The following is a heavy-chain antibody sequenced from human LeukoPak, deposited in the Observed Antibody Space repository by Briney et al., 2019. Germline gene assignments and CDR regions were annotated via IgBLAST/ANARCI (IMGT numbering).Heavy chain of an antibody. V-gene: IGHV3-23*01. CDR1: GFTFSSYA. D-gene: IGHD6-19*01. Sequence: PGGPLRLSCAASGFTFSSYAMSWVRQAPGKGLEWVSAISGSGGSTYYADSVKGRFTISRDNSKNTLYLQMNSLRAEDTAVYYCAKRSQWLVSPPDYWGQGTLVTVSS. CDR3: AKRSQWLVSPPDY. CDR2: ISGSGGST. J-gene: IGHJ4*02.